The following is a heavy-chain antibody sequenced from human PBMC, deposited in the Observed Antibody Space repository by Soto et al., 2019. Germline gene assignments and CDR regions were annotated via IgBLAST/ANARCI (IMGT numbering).Heavy chain of an antibody. CDR2: IRSKANSYAT. J-gene: IGHJ5*02. D-gene: IGHD3-22*01. CDR1: GFTFSGSA. CDR3: TRRDSSGYYPSYNWFDP. Sequence: GGSLRLSCAASGFTFSGSAMHWVRQASGKGLEWVGRIRSKANSYATAYAASVKGRFTISRDDSKNTAYLQMNSLKTEDTAVYYCTRRDSSGYYPSYNWFDPWGQGPLVTVSS. V-gene: IGHV3-73*01.